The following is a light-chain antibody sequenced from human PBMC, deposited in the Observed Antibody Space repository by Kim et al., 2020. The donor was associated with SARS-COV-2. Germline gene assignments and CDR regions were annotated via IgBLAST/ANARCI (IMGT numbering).Light chain of an antibody. CDR1: SANIGSNY. CDR2: RNN. CDR3: AAWDDSLSGWV. J-gene: IGLJ3*02. V-gene: IGLV1-47*01. Sequence: GQRVTISCSGSSANIGSNYVFWYQQLPGTAPTLLIYRNNQRPSGVPDRFSGSKSGTSASLAISGLRSEDEADYYCAAWDDSLSGWVFGGGTQLTVL.